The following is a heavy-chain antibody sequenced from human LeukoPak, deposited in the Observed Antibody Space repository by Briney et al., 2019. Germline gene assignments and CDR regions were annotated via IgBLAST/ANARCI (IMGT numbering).Heavy chain of an antibody. V-gene: IGHV1-8*03. J-gene: IGHJ4*02. Sequence: ASVKVSCKASGYTFTSYDINWVRQATGQGLEWMGWMNPNSGNTGYAQKFQGRVTITRNTSISTAYMELSSLRSEDTAVYYCARPPGRTIVGATTARDYWGQGTLVTVSS. CDR1: GYTFTSYD. CDR3: ARPPGRTIVGATTARDY. D-gene: IGHD1-26*01. CDR2: MNPNSGNT.